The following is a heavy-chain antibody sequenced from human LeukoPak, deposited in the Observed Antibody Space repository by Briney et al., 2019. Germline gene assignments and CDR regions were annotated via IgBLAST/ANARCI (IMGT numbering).Heavy chain of an antibody. CDR1: GGSNSTYY. CDR2: VYYSGST. D-gene: IGHD4-17*01. J-gene: IGHJ3*02. V-gene: IGHV4-59*12. Sequence: SETLSLTCTVSGGSNSTYYWSWIRQPPGKGLEWIGYVYYSGSTNYNPSLKSRVTMSVDTSKNQFSLKLSSVTAADTAVYYCAREYHEDYGDYHAFDIWGQGTMVTVSS. CDR3: AREYHEDYGDYHAFDI.